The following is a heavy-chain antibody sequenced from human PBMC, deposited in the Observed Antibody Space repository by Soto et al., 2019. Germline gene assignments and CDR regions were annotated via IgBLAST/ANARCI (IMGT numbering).Heavy chain of an antibody. CDR1: GGSISSGGYY. V-gene: IGHV4-31*03. Sequence: QVQLQESGPGLVKPSQTLSLTCTVSGGSISSGGYYWSWIRQHPGKGLEWIGYIYYSGSTYYNPSLKSRVTISVDTSKNPFSLKLSSVTAADTAVYYCARERWFGDIQGYFDYWGQGTLVTVSS. J-gene: IGHJ4*02. D-gene: IGHD3-10*01. CDR2: IYYSGST. CDR3: ARERWFGDIQGYFDY.